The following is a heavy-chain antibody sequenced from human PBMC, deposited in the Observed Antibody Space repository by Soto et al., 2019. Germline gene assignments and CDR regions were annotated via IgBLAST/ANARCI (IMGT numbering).Heavy chain of an antibody. CDR2: ISGSDGRT. Sequence: PGGSLRLSCAASGFTFSSYAMSWVRQAPGKGLEWVSAISGSDGRTYYADSVKGRFTISRDNSKNTLYLQMSSLRVVDTAVYYCAKYYYASGSNWFDPWGRGTLVTVSS. V-gene: IGHV3-23*01. CDR3: AKYYYASGSNWFDP. J-gene: IGHJ5*02. D-gene: IGHD3-10*01. CDR1: GFTFSSYA.